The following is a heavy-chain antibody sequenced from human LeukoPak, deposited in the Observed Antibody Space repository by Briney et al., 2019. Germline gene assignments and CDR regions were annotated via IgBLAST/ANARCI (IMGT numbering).Heavy chain of an antibody. CDR2: IYYSGST. J-gene: IGHJ5*02. CDR1: GGSISSISYY. Sequence: SETLSLTCTVSGGSISSISYYWGWIRQPPGKGLEWIGSIYYSGSTYYNPSLKSRVTISADRSKNQFSLKLSSVTAADTAVYYCARPSGLGNWFDPWGQGTLVTVSS. V-gene: IGHV4-39*07. CDR3: ARPSGLGNWFDP. D-gene: IGHD6-19*01.